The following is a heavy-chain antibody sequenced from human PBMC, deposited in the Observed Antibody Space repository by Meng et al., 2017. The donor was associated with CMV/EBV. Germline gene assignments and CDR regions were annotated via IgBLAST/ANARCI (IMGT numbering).Heavy chain of an antibody. V-gene: IGHV4-31*03. Sequence: LRLSCTVSGGSISSGGYYWSWIRQHPGKGLEWIGYIYYSGSTYYNPSLKSRVTISVDTSKNQFSLKLSSVTAADTAVYYCASFYWGVVPAAPTGAFDIWGQGTMVTVSS. CDR2: IYYSGST. J-gene: IGHJ3*02. CDR3: ASFYWGVVPAAPTGAFDI. D-gene: IGHD2-2*01. CDR1: GGSISSGGYY.